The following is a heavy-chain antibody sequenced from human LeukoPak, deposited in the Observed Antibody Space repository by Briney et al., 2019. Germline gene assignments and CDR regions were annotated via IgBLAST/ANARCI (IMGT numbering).Heavy chain of an antibody. V-gene: IGHV4-4*07. CDR3: ASSVYDSSGYWFDP. D-gene: IGHD3-22*01. J-gene: IGHJ5*02. CDR2: IYTSGST. CDR1: GGSISSYY. Sequence: SETLSLTCTVSGGSISSYYWSWIRQPPGKGLEWIGRIYTSGSTNYNPSLKSRVTMSVDTSKNQFSLKLSSVTAADTAVYYCASSVYDSSGYWFDPWGQGTLVTVSS.